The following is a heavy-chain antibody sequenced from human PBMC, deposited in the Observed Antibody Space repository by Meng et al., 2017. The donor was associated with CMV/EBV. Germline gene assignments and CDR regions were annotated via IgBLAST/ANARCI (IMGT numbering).Heavy chain of an antibody. CDR3: ARVVLGTGGFDY. D-gene: IGHD7-27*01. CDR2: IYYSGST. CDR1: GGSVSSGSYY. Sequence: TVSGGSVSSGSYYWSWSRQPPGKGLEWIGYIYYSGSTNYNPSLKSRVTISVDTSKNQFSLKLSSVTAADTAVYYCARVVLGTGGFDYWGQGTLVTVSS. J-gene: IGHJ4*02. V-gene: IGHV4-61*01.